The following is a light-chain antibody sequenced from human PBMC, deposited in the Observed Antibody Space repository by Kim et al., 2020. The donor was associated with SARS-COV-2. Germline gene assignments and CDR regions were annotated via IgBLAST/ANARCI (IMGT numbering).Light chain of an antibody. J-gene: IGLJ2*01. CDR1: SLRSYY. CDR2: GKN. CDR3: NSRDSSGNHLV. V-gene: IGLV3-19*01. Sequence: LGQKVRITCQGASLRSYYASWYQQKPGQAPVLVIYGKNNRPSGIPDRFSGSSSGNTASLTITGAQAEDEADYYCNSRDSSGNHLVFGGGTQLTVL.